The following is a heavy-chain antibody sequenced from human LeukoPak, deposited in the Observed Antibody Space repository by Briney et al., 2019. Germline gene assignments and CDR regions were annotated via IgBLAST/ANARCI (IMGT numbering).Heavy chain of an antibody. CDR1: GGSISSSNYY. CDR2: IYYSASI. D-gene: IGHD3-10*01. Sequence: PSETLSLTCSVSGGSISSSNYYWGRIRQPPGKGLEWIGNIYYSASIYYSPSLQSRVTISVDTSKNQFSLKLASVTAADTAVYYCATARGSGNSYTLYFPYWGRGTLVTVSS. V-gene: IGHV4-39*01. CDR3: ATARGSGNSYTLYFPY. J-gene: IGHJ4*02.